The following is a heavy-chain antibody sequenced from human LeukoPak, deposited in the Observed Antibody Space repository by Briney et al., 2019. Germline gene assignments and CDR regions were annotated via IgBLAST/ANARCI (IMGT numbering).Heavy chain of an antibody. CDR1: GFTFGTYW. V-gene: IGHV3-74*01. CDR2: INSDGGTT. Sequence: YPGGSLRLSCGASGFTFGTYWMHWVRQAPGKGLVWVSGINSDGGTTTYAGSVKGRFTISRDNAKNTLYLQMNNLRAEDTAIYYCATDYYVSGSYYRLFYWGQGTLVTVSS. CDR3: ATDYYVSGSYYRLFY. J-gene: IGHJ4*02. D-gene: IGHD3-10*01.